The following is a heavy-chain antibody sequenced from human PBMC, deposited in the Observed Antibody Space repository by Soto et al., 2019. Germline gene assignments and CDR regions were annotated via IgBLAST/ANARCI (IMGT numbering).Heavy chain of an antibody. CDR3: ATGLDTSKSGY. CDR2: IFGDGTP. V-gene: IGHV3-23*01. Sequence: GGSLRLSCTASGFSLSTYTTNWVRQAPGGGLEWVAGIFGDGTPHYADSLKGRVTISKDISKSTLYLQMNSLRVEDTAVYYCATGLDTSKSGYWGQGTLVTVSS. D-gene: IGHD5-18*01. CDR1: GFSLSTYT. J-gene: IGHJ4*02.